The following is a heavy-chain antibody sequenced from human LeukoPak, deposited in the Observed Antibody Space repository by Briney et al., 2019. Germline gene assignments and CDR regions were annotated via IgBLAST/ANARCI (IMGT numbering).Heavy chain of an antibody. CDR3: ARVRRGSSWYPYYFDY. CDR1: GGSISSYY. Sequence: SETLSLTCTVSGGSISSYYWSWIRQPAGKGLEWIGRIYTSGSTNYNPSLKSRVTMSVDTSKNQFSLKLSSVTAADTAVYYCARVRRGSSWYPYYFDYWGQGTLVTVSS. J-gene: IGHJ4*02. V-gene: IGHV4-4*07. CDR2: IYTSGST. D-gene: IGHD6-13*01.